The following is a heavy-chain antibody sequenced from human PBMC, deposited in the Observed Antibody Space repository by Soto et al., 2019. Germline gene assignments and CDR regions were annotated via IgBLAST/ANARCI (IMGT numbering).Heavy chain of an antibody. CDR1: GDSVSSNSAA. CDR2: TYYRSKWYN. Sequence: SQTLSLTCAISGDSVSSNSAAWNWVRQSPSRGLEWLGRTYYRSKWYNDYAVSVKSRITINPDTSKNQFSLQLNSVTSEDTAVYYCARDYRTYDYIWGSYRSYYYYYMDVWGKGTTVTV. D-gene: IGHD3-16*02. J-gene: IGHJ6*03. V-gene: IGHV6-1*01. CDR3: ARDYRTYDYIWGSYRSYYYYYMDV.